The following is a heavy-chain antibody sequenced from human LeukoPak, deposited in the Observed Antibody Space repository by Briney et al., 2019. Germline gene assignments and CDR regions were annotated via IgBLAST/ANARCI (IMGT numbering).Heavy chain of an antibody. D-gene: IGHD1-26*01. CDR1: GFTFSCYE. Sequence: GGSLRLSCAASGFTFSCYEVNWVHQAPGKGLEWVADISSSGSTIYYADSVKGRFIISRDNAKNSLYLQMNSLRAEDTAVYYCARLYSGSYGGFDYWGQGTLVTDSS. CDR2: ISSSGSTI. J-gene: IGHJ4*02. CDR3: ARLYSGSYGGFDY. V-gene: IGHV3-48*03.